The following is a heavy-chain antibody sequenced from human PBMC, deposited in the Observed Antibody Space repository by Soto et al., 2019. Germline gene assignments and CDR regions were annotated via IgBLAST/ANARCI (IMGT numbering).Heavy chain of an antibody. CDR2: ISSSGSTI. V-gene: IGHV3-11*04. CDR1: GFTFSDYY. D-gene: IGHD6-13*01. J-gene: IGHJ4*02. CDR3: SRVGALLAAAGAYFDY. Sequence: GGSLRLSCAASGFTFSDYYMSWIRQAPGKGLEWVSYISSSGSTIYYADSVKGRFTISRDNSKNSLYLQMNSLRAEDTAVYYCSRVGALLAAAGAYFDYWGQGTLVTVSS.